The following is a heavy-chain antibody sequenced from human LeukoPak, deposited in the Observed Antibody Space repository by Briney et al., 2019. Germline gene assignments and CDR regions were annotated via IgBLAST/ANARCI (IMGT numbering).Heavy chain of an antibody. CDR2: IYYSGST. CDR1: GDSISSTNYY. CDR3: AMYNWNYEGFNP. J-gene: IGHJ5*02. Sequence: PSETLSLTCTVSGDSISSTNYYWGWIRQPPGKGLEWIGSIYYSGSTYYNPSLKSRVTISVDTSKNQFSLKLSSVTAADTAVYYCAMYNWNYEGFNPWGQGTLVTVSS. D-gene: IGHD1-7*01. V-gene: IGHV4-39*07.